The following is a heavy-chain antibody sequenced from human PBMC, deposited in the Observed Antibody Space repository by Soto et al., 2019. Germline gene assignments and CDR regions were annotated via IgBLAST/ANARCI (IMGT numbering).Heavy chain of an antibody. CDR1: GYTFTSYD. V-gene: IGHV1-8*01. J-gene: IGHJ6*02. CDR3: ARASVDSGYEDYGMDV. CDR2: MNPNSGNT. Sequence: ASVKVSCKASGYTFTSYDINWVRQATGQGLEWMGWMNPNSGNTGYAQKFQGRVTMTRNTSISTAYTELSSLRSEDTAVYYCARASVDSGYEDYGMDVWGQGTTVTVSS. D-gene: IGHD5-12*01.